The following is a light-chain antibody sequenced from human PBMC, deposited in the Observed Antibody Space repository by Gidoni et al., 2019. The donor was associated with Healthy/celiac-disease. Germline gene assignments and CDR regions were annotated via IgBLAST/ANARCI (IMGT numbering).Light chain of an antibody. Sequence: EIGLTQSPGTLSLSPGERATLSCRASQSVSSSYLAWYQQKPGQAPRLLIYGASSRATGIPDRFSGSGSGTDFTLTISSLEPEDFAVYYCQQYGSSWLTFGGGTKVEIK. J-gene: IGKJ4*01. CDR3: QQYGSSWLT. CDR2: GAS. V-gene: IGKV3-20*01. CDR1: QSVSSSY.